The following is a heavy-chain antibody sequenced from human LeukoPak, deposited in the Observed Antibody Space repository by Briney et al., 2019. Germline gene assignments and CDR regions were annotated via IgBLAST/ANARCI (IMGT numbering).Heavy chain of an antibody. D-gene: IGHD2-15*01. Sequence: ESLKISCKGSGYSFTSYWIGWVRQMPGKGLEWMGIIYPGDSDTRYSPSFQGQVTISADKSISTAYLQWSSLKASDTAMYYCARLIGYCSGGSCLPPPYFDYWGQGTLVTVSS. V-gene: IGHV5-51*01. CDR3: ARLIGYCSGGSCLPPPYFDY. CDR2: IYPGDSDT. CDR1: GYSFTSYW. J-gene: IGHJ4*02.